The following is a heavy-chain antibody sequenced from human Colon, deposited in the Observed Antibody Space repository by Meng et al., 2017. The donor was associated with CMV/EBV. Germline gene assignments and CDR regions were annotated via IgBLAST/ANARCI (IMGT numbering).Heavy chain of an antibody. D-gene: IGHD6-19*01. CDR3: VRGVAVAGSRDY. Sequence: GGSLRLSCAASGFTVSSSYMTWVRQAPGKGLEWVSVIYRGGTTSYAESVKGRFTISSDNSKNTLFLHMNSLGTEDTAVYYCVRGVAVAGSRDYWGQGTLVTVSS. V-gene: IGHV3-66*02. J-gene: IGHJ4*02. CDR2: IYRGGTT. CDR1: GFTVSSSY.